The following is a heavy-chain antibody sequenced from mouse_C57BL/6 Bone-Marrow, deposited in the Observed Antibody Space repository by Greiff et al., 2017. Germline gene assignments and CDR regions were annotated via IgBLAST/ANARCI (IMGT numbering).Heavy chain of an antibody. Sequence: VQLQQSGPELVKPGASVKISCKASGYTFTDYYMNWVKQSHGKSLEWIGDINPNNGGTSYNQKFKGKATLTVDKSSSTACMELRSLTSEDSAVYYCARDGNYVGWFAYWGQGTLVTVSA. CDR3: ARDGNYVGWFAY. V-gene: IGHV1-26*01. D-gene: IGHD2-1*01. CDR2: INPNNGGT. CDR1: GYTFTDYY. J-gene: IGHJ3*01.